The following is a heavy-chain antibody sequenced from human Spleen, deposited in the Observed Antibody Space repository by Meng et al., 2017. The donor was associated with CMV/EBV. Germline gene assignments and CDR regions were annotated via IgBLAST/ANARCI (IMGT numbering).Heavy chain of an antibody. J-gene: IGHJ6*02. CDR3: ARDIVLMVYAIRAYYYYYGMDV. CDR2: INQDGSEK. Sequence: GESLKISCTASGFTFSGFWMTWVRQAPGKGLEWVANINQDGSEKYYVDSVKGRFTISRDNAKNSLYLQMNSLRAEDTAVYYCARDIVLMVYAIRAYYYYYGMDVWGQGTTVTVSS. D-gene: IGHD2-8*01. V-gene: IGHV3-7*01. CDR1: GFTFSGFW.